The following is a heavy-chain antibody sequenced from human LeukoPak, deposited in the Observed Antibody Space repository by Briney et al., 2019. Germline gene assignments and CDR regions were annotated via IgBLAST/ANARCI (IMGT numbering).Heavy chain of an antibody. Sequence: PGGSLRLSCAASGFTFSSYAMHWVRQAPGKGLEWVAVISYDGSNKYYADSVKGRFTISRDNSKNTLYLQMNSLRAEDTAVYYCARGGDAPGSAFDIWGQGTMVTVSS. CDR2: ISYDGSNK. V-gene: IGHV3-30-3*01. CDR1: GFTFSSYA. CDR3: ARGGDAPGSAFDI. D-gene: IGHD3-10*01. J-gene: IGHJ3*02.